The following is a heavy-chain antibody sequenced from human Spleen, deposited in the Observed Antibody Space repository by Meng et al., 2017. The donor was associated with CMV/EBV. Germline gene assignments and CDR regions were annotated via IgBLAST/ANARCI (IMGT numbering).Heavy chain of an antibody. J-gene: IGHJ5*02. CDR1: GGSVSSGSYY. CDR3: AGGDGCSSTSCYDRVWFDP. CDR2: IYYSGST. D-gene: IGHD2-2*01. V-gene: IGHV4-61*01. Sequence: SETLSLTCTVSGGSVSSGSYYWSWIRQPPGKGLEWIGFIYYSGSTNYEPSLKSRVTISVDTSKNQVSLKLSSVTAADTAVYYCAGGDGCSSTSCYDRVWFDPWGQGTLVTVSS.